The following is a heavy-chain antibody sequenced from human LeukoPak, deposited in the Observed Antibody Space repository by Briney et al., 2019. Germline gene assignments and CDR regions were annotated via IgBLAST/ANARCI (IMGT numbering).Heavy chain of an antibody. CDR3: ARAHTVRGTIDY. J-gene: IGHJ4*02. V-gene: IGHV1-69*01. Sequence: SVKVSCKASGRTFSSYAISWVRQAPGQGLEWMGGIIPIFGTANYAQKFQGRVTITADESTSTAYMELSSLRSEDTAVYYCARAHTVRGTIDYWGQGTLVTVSS. D-gene: IGHD4-17*01. CDR2: IIPIFGTA. CDR1: GRTFSSYA.